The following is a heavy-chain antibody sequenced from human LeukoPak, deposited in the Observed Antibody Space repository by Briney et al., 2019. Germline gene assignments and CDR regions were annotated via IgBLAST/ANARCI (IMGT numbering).Heavy chain of an antibody. CDR2: ISGSGGST. CDR1: GFTFSSYA. D-gene: IGHD3-10*01. CDR3: AKVGVMGYGSGSYAY. J-gene: IGHJ4*02. V-gene: IGHV3-23*01. Sequence: QPGGSLRLSCAASGFTFSSYAMSWVRQAPGKGLEWVSAISGSGGSTYYADSVKGRSTISRDNSKNTLYLQMNSLRAEDTAVYYCAKVGVMGYGSGSYAYWGQGTLVTVSS.